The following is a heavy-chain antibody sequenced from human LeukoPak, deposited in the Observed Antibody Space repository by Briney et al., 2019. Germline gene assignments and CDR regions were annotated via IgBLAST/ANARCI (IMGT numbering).Heavy chain of an antibody. CDR2: VYSSGNP. D-gene: IGHD3-10*01. Sequence: SETLSLTCTVSGGSISSYYWSWIRQPPGKGLEWIGSVYSSGNPYYNPSLKSRVTISVDASKNHFSLKLNSVTAADTAVYYCARHPSRSGLDYWGQGTLVTVSS. CDR1: GGSISSYY. V-gene: IGHV4-59*05. J-gene: IGHJ4*02. CDR3: ARHPSRSGLDY.